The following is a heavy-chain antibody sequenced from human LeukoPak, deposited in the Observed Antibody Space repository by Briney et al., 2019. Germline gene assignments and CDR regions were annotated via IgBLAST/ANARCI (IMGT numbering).Heavy chain of an antibody. CDR2: ITGSGDST. CDR1: GFTFSSYV. CDR3: AKRGPAGAGKSPDYFEY. J-gene: IGHJ4*02. V-gene: IGHV3-23*01. D-gene: IGHD6-19*01. Sequence: PGGSLRLSCAASGFTFSSYVMSWVRQAPGKGLEWASAITGSGDSTYYADSVKGRFTISRDNSKNTLYLQMNSLRAEDTAVYYCAKRGPAGAGKSPDYFEYWGQGTLVTVSS.